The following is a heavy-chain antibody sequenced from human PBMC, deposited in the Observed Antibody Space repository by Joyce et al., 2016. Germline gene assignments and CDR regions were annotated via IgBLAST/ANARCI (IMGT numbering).Heavy chain of an antibody. J-gene: IGHJ4*02. CDR1: GFTVGSNF. Sequence: EVQLVESGGGLIQPGGSLRLSCAASGFTVGSNFMSWVRQTPGKGLGWVSVIYIDGRTYYADSVKGRFTISRDNSKNTLYLQMNSLRAEDTAIYYCATERGRMVVTPYFDYWGQGTLVTVSS. CDR3: ATERGRMVVTPYFDY. CDR2: IYIDGRT. D-gene: IGHD4-23*01. V-gene: IGHV3-53*01.